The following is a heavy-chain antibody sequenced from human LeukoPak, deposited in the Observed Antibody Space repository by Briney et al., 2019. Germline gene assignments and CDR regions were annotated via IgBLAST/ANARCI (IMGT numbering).Heavy chain of an antibody. CDR3: ARLDWSYYFDY. J-gene: IGHJ4*02. V-gene: IGHV3-7*01. D-gene: IGHD1-1*01. CDR2: IKQDGSEK. CDR1: GFTFSSYW. Sequence: GGSLRLSRAASGFTFSSYWMSWVRQAPGKGLEWVANIKQDGSEKYYVDSVKGRFTISRDNAKNSLYLQMNSLRAEDTAVYCCARLDWSYYFDYWGQGTLVTVSS.